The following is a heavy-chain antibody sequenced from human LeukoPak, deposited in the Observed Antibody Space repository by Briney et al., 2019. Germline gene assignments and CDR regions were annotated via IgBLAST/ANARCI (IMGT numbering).Heavy chain of an antibody. CDR2: ISPGDSQT. V-gene: IGHV5-51*01. D-gene: IGHD3-22*01. CDR1: GYSFSSYW. CDR3: ARLGSGYGDY. J-gene: IGHJ4*02. Sequence: GESLKISCKSSGYSFSSYWIGWVRPMPGKSLEWMGIISPGDSQTRYTPSFQDHVTISLHTSITTAYLQWSSLKASDTAMYYCARLGSGYGDYWGQGTLVTVSS.